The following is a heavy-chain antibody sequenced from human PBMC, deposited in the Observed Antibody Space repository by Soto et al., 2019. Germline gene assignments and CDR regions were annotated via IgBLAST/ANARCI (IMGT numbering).Heavy chain of an antibody. CDR3: ARDRYYYDSSAPRSSGVDY. CDR2: IIPIFGTA. Sequence: SVKVSCKASGGTFSSYAISWVRQAPGQGLEWMGGIIPIFGTANYAQKFQGRVTITADKSTSTAYMELSSLRSEDTAVYYCARDRYYYDSSAPRSSGVDYWGQGPLVTVSA. V-gene: IGHV1-69*06. J-gene: IGHJ4*02. CDR1: GGTFSSYA. D-gene: IGHD3-22*01.